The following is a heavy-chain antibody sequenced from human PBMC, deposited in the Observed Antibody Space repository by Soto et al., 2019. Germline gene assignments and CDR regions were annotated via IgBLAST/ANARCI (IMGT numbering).Heavy chain of an antibody. J-gene: IGHJ3*02. CDR1: GGSISSGGYY. D-gene: IGHD2-2*01. Sequence: SETLSLTCTVFGGSISSGGYYWSWIRQHPGKGLEWIGYIYYSGSTYYNPSLKSRVTISVDTSKNQFSLKLSSVTAADTAVYYCARVSHCSSTSCFPAFDIWGQGTMVTVSS. CDR2: IYYSGST. V-gene: IGHV4-31*03. CDR3: ARVSHCSSTSCFPAFDI.